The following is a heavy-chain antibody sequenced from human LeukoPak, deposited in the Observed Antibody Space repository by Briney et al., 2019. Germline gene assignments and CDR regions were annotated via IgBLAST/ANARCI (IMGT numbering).Heavy chain of an antibody. CDR1: GGSISSSSYY. D-gene: IGHD6-13*01. V-gene: IGHV4-39*07. Sequence: SETLSLTCTVSGGSISSSSYYWGWIRQPPGKGLEWIGQIYHSGSTNYNPSLKSRVTISVDKSKNQFSLKLSSVTAADTAVYYCARSDEGGIAEGAFDYWGQGTLVTVSS. J-gene: IGHJ4*02. CDR3: ARSDEGGIAEGAFDY. CDR2: IYHSGST.